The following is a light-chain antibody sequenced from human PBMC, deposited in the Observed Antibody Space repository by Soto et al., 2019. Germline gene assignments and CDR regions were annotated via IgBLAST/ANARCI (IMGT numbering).Light chain of an antibody. Sequence: QSALTQPASVSGSPGQSITISCTGTSSDVGGYDYASWYQQHPGKAPKIMIFDVTNRPSGVSHRFSGSKSGNTASLTISGLQAEDEADYYCSSHTSSSTLVFGGGTKLTVL. CDR2: DVT. CDR1: SSDVGGYDY. J-gene: IGLJ2*01. V-gene: IGLV2-14*01. CDR3: SSHTSSSTLV.